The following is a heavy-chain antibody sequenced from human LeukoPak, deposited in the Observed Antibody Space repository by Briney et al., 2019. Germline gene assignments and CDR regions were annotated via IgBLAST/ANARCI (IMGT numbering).Heavy chain of an antibody. CDR3: ARYYDFWSGFASTNWFDP. CDR1: GYTFTCYY. J-gene: IGHJ5*02. Sequence: ASVKVSCKGSGYTFTCYYMHWGRQAPGQGQEWMGWINPNSGGRNYAQKFQGRVTMTRDTSISTAYMELSRLRSDDTAVYYCARYYDFWSGFASTNWFDPWGQGTLVTVSS. D-gene: IGHD3-3*01. V-gene: IGHV1-2*02. CDR2: INPNSGGR.